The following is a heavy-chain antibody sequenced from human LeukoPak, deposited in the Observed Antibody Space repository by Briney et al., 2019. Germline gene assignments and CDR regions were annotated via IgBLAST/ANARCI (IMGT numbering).Heavy chain of an antibody. J-gene: IGHJ6*02. CDR1: GFTFSSYA. CDR3: AKRLGSVTYYYYGMDV. V-gene: IGHV3-23*01. Sequence: GGSLRLSCAASGFTFSSYAMSWVRQAPGKGLEWVSAISGSGGSTYYADSVKGRFTISRDNSKNTLYLQMNSLRAEDTAVYYCAKRLGSVTYYYYGMDVWGQGTTVTVSS. D-gene: IGHD3-9*01. CDR2: ISGSGGST.